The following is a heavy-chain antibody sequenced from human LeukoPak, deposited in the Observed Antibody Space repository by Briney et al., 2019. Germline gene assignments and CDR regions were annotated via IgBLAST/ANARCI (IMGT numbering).Heavy chain of an antibody. D-gene: IGHD2-15*01. CDR2: MNPNSGNT. CDR3: ARGDCSGGSCYSYYYYYMDV. Sequence: ASVKVSCKASGYTFTSYYINWVRQATGQGLEWMGWMNPNSGNTGYAQKFQGRVTMTRNTSISTAYMELSSLTSEDTAVYYCARGDCSGGSCYSYYYYYMDVWGKGTTVTVSS. CDR1: GYTFTSYY. V-gene: IGHV1-8*01. J-gene: IGHJ6*03.